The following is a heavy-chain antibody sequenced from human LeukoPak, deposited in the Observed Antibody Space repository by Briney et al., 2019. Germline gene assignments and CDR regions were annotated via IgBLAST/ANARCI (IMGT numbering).Heavy chain of an antibody. Sequence: PGGSLSLSCAGSGFSFNNYWMHWVRQAPGKGLGWVSRIHSDGRVTTYADSVKGRFTISKDSARNTLYLQMNTLRVEDTAVYYCARAQDTYNSLYFDYWGQGALVTVPS. D-gene: IGHD5-24*01. CDR2: IHSDGRVT. CDR3: ARAQDTYNSLYFDY. V-gene: IGHV3-74*01. J-gene: IGHJ4*02. CDR1: GFSFNNYW.